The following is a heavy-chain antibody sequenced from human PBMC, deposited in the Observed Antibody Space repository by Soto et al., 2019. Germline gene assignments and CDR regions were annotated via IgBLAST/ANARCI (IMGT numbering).Heavy chain of an antibody. J-gene: IGHJ5*02. CDR3: ARDDLSSGWLNWFDP. Sequence: SVKVSCKASGVTFSSYAICWARQSPGQGLEWMGGIIPIFGTANYAQKFQGRVTITADESTSTAYMELSSLRSEDTAVYYCARDDLSSGWLNWFDPWGQGTLVTV. CDR1: GVTFSSYA. V-gene: IGHV1-69*13. D-gene: IGHD6-19*01. CDR2: IIPIFGTA.